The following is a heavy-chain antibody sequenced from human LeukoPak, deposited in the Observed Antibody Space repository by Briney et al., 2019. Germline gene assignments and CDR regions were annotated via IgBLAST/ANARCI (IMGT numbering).Heavy chain of an antibody. CDR2: ISAHNGNT. CDR3: ARAQTTLLLDY. CDR1: GYTFTSYG. J-gene: IGHJ4*02. V-gene: IGHV1-18*01. D-gene: IGHD4-11*01. Sequence: ASVKVSCKASGYTFTSYGIIRVRQAPGQGLQWMGWISAHNGNTNYAQKLQGRVTMTTDTSTSTVYMELRSLRSDDTAVYYCARAQTTLLLDYWGQGTLVTVSS.